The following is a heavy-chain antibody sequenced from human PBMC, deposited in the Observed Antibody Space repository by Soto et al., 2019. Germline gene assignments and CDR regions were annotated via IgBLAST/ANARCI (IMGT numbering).Heavy chain of an antibody. V-gene: IGHV4-38-2*01. Sequence: SETLSLTCAVSGHSISSGFYYCGWILHPPGKGLEWIGSIYHSVSTYYNPSLKSRVTMSVDTSKNQLSLKLSSVTAADTAVYYCARYGYSYPARFFDYWGQGTRVTVSS. CDR3: ARYGYSYPARFFDY. D-gene: IGHD5-18*01. CDR2: IYHSVST. J-gene: IGHJ4*02. CDR1: GHSISSGFYY.